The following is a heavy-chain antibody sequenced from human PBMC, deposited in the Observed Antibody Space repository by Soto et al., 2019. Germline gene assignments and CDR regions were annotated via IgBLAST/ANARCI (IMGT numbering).Heavy chain of an antibody. V-gene: IGHV4-4*02. CDR2: IYHSGST. D-gene: IGHD3-10*01. CDR1: GGSISSSKW. CDR3: ASKGYDSGVFDY. Sequence: SETLSLTCAVSGGSISSSKWWSWVRQPPGKGLEWIGEIYHSGSTNYNPTLKSRVTISVDKSKNQFSLKLSSMTAADTAVYYCASKGYDSGVFDYWGQGTLGTVSS. J-gene: IGHJ4*02.